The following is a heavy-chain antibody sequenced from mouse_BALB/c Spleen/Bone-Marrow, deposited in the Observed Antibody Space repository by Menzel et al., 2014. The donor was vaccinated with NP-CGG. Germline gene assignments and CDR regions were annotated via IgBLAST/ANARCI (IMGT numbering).Heavy chain of an antibody. J-gene: IGHJ4*01. Sequence: QVQLQQPGAKLVRPGVSVKISCKGSGYTFTDHAMYWVKRSHAKSLEWIGLISGYYGDAIYNQKFKGKATMTVDKSSSTAYMELARLTSEDSAIYYCARSGKVRNAMDYWGQGTSVTVSS. D-gene: IGHD2-14*01. CDR2: ISGYYGDA. CDR3: ARSGKVRNAMDY. V-gene: IGHV1S137*01. CDR1: GYTFTDHA.